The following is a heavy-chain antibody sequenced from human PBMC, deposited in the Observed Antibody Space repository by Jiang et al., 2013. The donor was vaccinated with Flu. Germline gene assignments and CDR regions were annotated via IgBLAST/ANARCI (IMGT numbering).Heavy chain of an antibody. CDR1: GGTFTSNA. CDR3: ARLAGIAARLYQYGMDV. D-gene: IGHD6-6*01. J-gene: IGHJ6*02. Sequence: SGAEVKKPGSAVKVSCKASGGTFTSNAITWVRQAPGQGLEWMGGIIPLFDARNYAQKFQGRLTISADKSTSTAYMELSDLRSDDTAVYYCARLAGIAARLYQYGMDVWGQGTTVTVSS. V-gene: IGHV1-69*06. CDR2: IIPLFDAR.